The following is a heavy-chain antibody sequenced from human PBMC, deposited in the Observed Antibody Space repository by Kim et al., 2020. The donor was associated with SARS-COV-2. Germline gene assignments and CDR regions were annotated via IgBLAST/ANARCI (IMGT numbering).Heavy chain of an antibody. J-gene: IGHJ4*02. CDR3: ARHLGYCGRTTCYVDF. V-gene: IGHV3-23*01. Sequence: DSVKGRFTISRDSSKHTLFLQMNSLRAEDTALYYCARHLGYCGRTTCYVDFWGQGTLVTVSS. D-gene: IGHD2-2*01.